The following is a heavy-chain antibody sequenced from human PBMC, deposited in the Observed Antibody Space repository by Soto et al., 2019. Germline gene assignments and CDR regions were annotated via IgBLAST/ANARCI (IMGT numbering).Heavy chain of an antibody. CDR1: GGTVSSYA. J-gene: IGHJ4*02. V-gene: IGHV1-69*13. CDR3: ARFYCSSTSCLVNANFDH. Sequence: ASVKVSCKASGGTVSSYAISWVRQAPGQGLEWMGGIIPIFGTANYAQKFQGRVTITADESTSTAYMELSSLRSEDTAVYYCARFYCSSTSCLVNANFDHWGQGTLVTVSS. CDR2: IIPIFGTA. D-gene: IGHD2-2*01.